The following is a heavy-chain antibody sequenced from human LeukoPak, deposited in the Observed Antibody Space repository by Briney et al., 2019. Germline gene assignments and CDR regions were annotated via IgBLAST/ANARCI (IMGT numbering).Heavy chain of an antibody. D-gene: IGHD2-15*01. J-gene: IGHJ3*02. CDR1: GGSISSGSYY. V-gene: IGHV4-61*02. Sequence: SQTLSLTCTVSGGSISSGSYYWSWIRQPAGKGLEWIGRIYTSGSTNYNPSLKSRVTISVDTSKNQFSLKLSSVTAADTAVYYCARDGGFAFDIWGQGQWSPSLQ. CDR2: IYTSGST. CDR3: ARDGGFAFDI.